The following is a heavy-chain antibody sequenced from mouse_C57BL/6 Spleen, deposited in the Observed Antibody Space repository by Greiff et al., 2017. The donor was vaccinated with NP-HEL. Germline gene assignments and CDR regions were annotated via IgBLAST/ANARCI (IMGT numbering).Heavy chain of an antibody. J-gene: IGHJ2*01. Sequence: QVQLKQSGAELARPGASVKLSCKASGYTFTSYGISWVKQRTGQGLEWIGEIYPRSGNTYYNEKFKGKATLTADKSSSTAYMELRSLTSEDSAVYFCARLRDYGSSPYYFDYWGQGTTLTVSS. CDR1: GYTFTSYG. D-gene: IGHD1-1*01. CDR3: ARLRDYGSSPYYFDY. CDR2: IYPRSGNT. V-gene: IGHV1-81*01.